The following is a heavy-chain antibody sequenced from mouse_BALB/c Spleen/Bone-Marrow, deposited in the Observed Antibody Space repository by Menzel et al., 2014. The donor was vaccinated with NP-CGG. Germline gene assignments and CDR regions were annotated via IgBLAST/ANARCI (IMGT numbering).Heavy chain of an antibody. Sequence: VQLVESGAELVKPGASVKLSCKASGYTFTSYYMYWVKQRPGQGLEWIGEINPSNGGTNFNEEFKSKATLTVDKSSSTAYMQLSSLTSEDSAVYYCTRSGTSWLRRSWYFDVWGAGTTVTVSS. CDR3: TRSGTSWLRRSWYFDV. V-gene: IGHV1S81*02. D-gene: IGHD2-2*01. CDR2: INPSNGGT. CDR1: GYTFTSYY. J-gene: IGHJ1*01.